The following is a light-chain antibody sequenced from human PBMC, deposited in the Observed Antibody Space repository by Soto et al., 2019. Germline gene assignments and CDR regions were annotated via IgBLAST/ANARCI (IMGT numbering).Light chain of an antibody. CDR1: SSDVGGYNY. Sequence: QSVLTQPPSASGSPGQSVAISCTGTSSDVGGYNYVSWYQQHPGKAPKLMIYEVNKRPSGVPDRFSGSKSGNTASLTVSGLQAADEADYFCKSYAGSNNYVFGSGTKVTVL. J-gene: IGLJ1*01. CDR3: KSYAGSNNYV. V-gene: IGLV2-8*01. CDR2: EVN.